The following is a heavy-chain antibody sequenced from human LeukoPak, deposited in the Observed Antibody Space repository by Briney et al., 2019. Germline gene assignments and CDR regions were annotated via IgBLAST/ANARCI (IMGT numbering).Heavy chain of an antibody. J-gene: IGHJ5*02. Sequence: PSETLSLTCAVYGGSFSGYYWSWIRQPPGKGLEWLGEVNHSGSTNYNPSLKSRVTISVDTSKNQFSLKLSSVTAADTAVYYCARGGGYYSSDDWFDPWGQGTLVTVSS. CDR3: ARGGGYYSSDDWFDP. CDR1: GGSFSGYY. D-gene: IGHD3-22*01. V-gene: IGHV4-34*01. CDR2: VNHSGST.